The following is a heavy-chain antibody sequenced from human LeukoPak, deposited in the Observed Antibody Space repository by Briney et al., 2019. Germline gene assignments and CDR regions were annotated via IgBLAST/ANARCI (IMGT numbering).Heavy chain of an antibody. CDR2: ISSSSSTI. V-gene: IGHV3-48*01. D-gene: IGHD3-10*01. J-gene: IGHJ3*02. Sequence: GGSLRLSCAASGFTFSSYSMNWVRQAPGKGLEWVSYISSSSSTIYYANSVKGRFTISRDNAKNSLYLQMNSLRAEDTAVYYCARPPALWFGEFDAFDIWGQGTMVTVSS. CDR1: GFTFSSYS. CDR3: ARPPALWFGEFDAFDI.